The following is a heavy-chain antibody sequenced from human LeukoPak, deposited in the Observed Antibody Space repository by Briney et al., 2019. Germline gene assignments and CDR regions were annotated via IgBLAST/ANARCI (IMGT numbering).Heavy chain of an antibody. V-gene: IGHV1-58*02. CDR1: GFTFTSSA. Sequence: SVKVSCKASGFTFTSSAMQWVRQARGQRLEWIGCIVVGSGNTNYAQKFQERVTITRDMSTSTAYMELSSLRSEDTAVYYCAADRQGIAVAGGEDAFDIWGQGTMVTVSS. J-gene: IGHJ3*02. CDR2: IVVGSGNT. D-gene: IGHD6-19*01. CDR3: AADRQGIAVAGGEDAFDI.